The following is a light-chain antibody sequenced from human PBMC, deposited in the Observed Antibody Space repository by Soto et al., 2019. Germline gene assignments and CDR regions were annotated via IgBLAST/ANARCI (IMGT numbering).Light chain of an antibody. J-gene: IGKJ2*01. Sequence: EIVLTQSPATLSLSPGERATLSCRASQSVSSYLAWYQQKPGQAPRLLIYGVSTRATGVPVRFSGSGSGTEFTLTVNSLQSEDFAVYYCQQYNNWPHTFGQGTKVDIK. V-gene: IGKV3-15*01. CDR3: QQYNNWPHT. CDR1: QSVSSY. CDR2: GVS.